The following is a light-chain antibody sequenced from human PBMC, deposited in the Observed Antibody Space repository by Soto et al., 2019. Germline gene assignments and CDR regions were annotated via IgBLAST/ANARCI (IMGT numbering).Light chain of an antibody. CDR1: QDISSY. V-gene: IGKV1-33*01. CDR3: QQYDNLPLT. Sequence: DIQITQSPSSLSASVGDRVTITCQASQDISSYLNWYQHKQGKAPKLLIYDASSLETGVPSRFSGSGSGTDFTFTISSLQPEDIATYYCQQYDNLPLTFGGGTKVDIK. CDR2: DAS. J-gene: IGKJ4*01.